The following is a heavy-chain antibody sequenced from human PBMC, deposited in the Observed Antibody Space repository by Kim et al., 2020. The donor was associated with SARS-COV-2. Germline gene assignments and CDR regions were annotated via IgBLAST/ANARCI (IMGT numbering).Heavy chain of an antibody. CDR2: IDADNGNT. Sequence: ASVKVSSKASGYTFTSYAFHWVRQAPGQRLEWMGWIDADNGNTKYSQKFQGRVTITRDTSARTAYMELSSLRSEDTAVYYCARNEDYWGQGTLVTVSS. V-gene: IGHV1-3*01. CDR1: GYTFTSYA. J-gene: IGHJ4*02. CDR3: ARNEDY.